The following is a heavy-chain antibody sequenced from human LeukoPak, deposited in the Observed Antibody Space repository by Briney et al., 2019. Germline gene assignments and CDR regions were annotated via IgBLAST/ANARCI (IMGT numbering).Heavy chain of an antibody. J-gene: IGHJ4*02. CDR1: GLTFSSYW. CDR2: IKQDGSEK. V-gene: IGHV3-7*01. CDR3: ARDPGWVTTLGYDY. D-gene: IGHD4-17*01. Sequence: PGGSLRLSCAASGLTFSSYWMSWVRQAPGKGLEWVANIKQDGSEKYYVDSVKGRFTISRDNAKNSLYLQMNSLRAEDTAVYYCARDPGWVTTLGYDYWGQGTLVTVSS.